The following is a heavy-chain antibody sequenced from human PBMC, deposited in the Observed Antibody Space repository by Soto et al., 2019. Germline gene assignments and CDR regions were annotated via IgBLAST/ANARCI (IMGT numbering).Heavy chain of an antibody. D-gene: IGHD4-17*01. CDR3: ARGTLPYGGNSGPLDY. Sequence: SETLSLTCTVSGGSISSGDYYWSWIRQPPGKGLEWIGYIYYSGSTYYNPSLKSRVTISVDTSKNQFSLKLSSVTAADTAVYYCARGTLPYGGNSGPLDYWGQGTLVTVSS. CDR1: GGSISSGDYY. CDR2: IYYSGST. J-gene: IGHJ4*02. V-gene: IGHV4-30-4*01.